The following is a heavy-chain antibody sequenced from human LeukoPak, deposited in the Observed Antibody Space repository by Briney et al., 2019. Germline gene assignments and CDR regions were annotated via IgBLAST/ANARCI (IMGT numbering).Heavy chain of an antibody. V-gene: IGHV3-30*19. Sequence: PGGSLRLSCAASGFTFSSYGMHWVRQAPGKGLEWVAVISYDGSNKYYADSVKGRFTISRDNSKNTLYLQMNSLRAEDTAVYYCARDGVDIVVVPAAKDYYYGMDVWGQGTTVTVSS. CDR1: GFTFSSYG. CDR3: ARDGVDIVVVPAAKDYYYGMDV. D-gene: IGHD2-2*01. J-gene: IGHJ6*02. CDR2: ISYDGSNK.